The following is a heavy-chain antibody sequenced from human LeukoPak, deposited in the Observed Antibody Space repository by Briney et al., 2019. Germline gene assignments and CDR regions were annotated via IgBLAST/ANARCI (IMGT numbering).Heavy chain of an antibody. D-gene: IGHD6-13*01. CDR3: VRVRSSSWYEAYFHY. V-gene: IGHV4-59*01. CDR2: IYYSGST. CDR1: GDSISSYY. Sequence: PSESLSLACTVSGDSISSYYGSWIRQPPGKGLGWIGYIYYSGSTNYNPSLKSRVTLSVDTSKNQFSLKLSSVTAADTAVYNCVRVRSSSWYEAYFHYWGQGTLVTVSS. J-gene: IGHJ4*02.